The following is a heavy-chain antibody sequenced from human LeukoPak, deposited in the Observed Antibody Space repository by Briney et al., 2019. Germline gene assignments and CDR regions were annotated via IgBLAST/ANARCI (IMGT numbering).Heavy chain of an antibody. V-gene: IGHV3-66*01. CDR2: IYSGGTT. J-gene: IGHJ4*02. CDR3: ARDSIAARRGGFDY. CDR1: GFFVSTNY. Sequence: GGSLRLSCAASGFFVSTNYMSWVRQPPAKGLEWVSVIYSGGTTYYADSVQGRFTISRDNSKNTLYLQMNSLRAEDTAVYYCARDSIAARRGGFDYWGQGTLVTVSS. D-gene: IGHD6-6*01.